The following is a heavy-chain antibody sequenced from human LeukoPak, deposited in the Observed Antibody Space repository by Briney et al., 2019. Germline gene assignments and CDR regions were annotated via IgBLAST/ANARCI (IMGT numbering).Heavy chain of an antibody. Sequence: PGGSLRLSCTASGFTFSAYAMMWVRQAPGKGPEWVSAIRGGGSEFYADPVKGRFTISRDNSKNTLFLQMNNLRPEDTAVYYCGRDPNGDYIGAFDMWGPGTMVTVPS. CDR3: GRDPNGDYIGAFDM. D-gene: IGHD4-17*01. CDR2: IRGGGSE. J-gene: IGHJ3*02. V-gene: IGHV3-23*01. CDR1: GFTFSAYA.